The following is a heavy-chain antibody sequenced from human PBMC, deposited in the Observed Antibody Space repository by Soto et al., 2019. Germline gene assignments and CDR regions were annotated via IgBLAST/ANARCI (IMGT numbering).Heavy chain of an antibody. V-gene: IGHV3-30*18. CDR2: ISYDGSKK. CDR1: EFTFSSYG. CDR3: AKDTYYHDTTGYYVFDY. Sequence: QVQLVESGGGVVQPGRSLTLSCAASEFTFSSYGIHWVRQAPGKGLEWVAVISYDGSKKQYADSVKGRFTISRDNSKNTLHLQMNSLRAEDTAVYCCAKDTYYHDTTGYYVFDYWGQGTLVTVSS. J-gene: IGHJ4*02. D-gene: IGHD3-22*01.